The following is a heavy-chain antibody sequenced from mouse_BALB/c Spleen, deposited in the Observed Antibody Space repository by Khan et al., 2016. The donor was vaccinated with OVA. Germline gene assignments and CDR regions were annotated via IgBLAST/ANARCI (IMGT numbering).Heavy chain of an antibody. D-gene: IGHD2-14*01. J-gene: IGHJ4*01. CDR1: GFSFSRYY. CDR3: ARVYYRYEGYDGMDY. V-gene: IGHV2-6-4*01. CDR2: IWRGGGT. Sequence: QVQLKESGPGLVAPSQCLSITCTVSGFSFSRYYIHWVRQPPGKGLEWLGMIWRGGGTDYNSTLNSRLGIITDNSKSQVFLNMNSLQTDDTAMYYCARVYYRYEGYDGMDYWGQGTLVTVSA.